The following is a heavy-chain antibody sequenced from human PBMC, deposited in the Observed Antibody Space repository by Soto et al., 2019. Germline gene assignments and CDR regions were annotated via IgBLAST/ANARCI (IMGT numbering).Heavy chain of an antibody. Sequence: ASVKVSCKASGYTFTSYGISWVRQAPGQGLEWMGWISAYNGNTNYAQKLQGRVTMTTDTSTSTAYMELSSLRSDDTAVYYCARVSSGSYYYYYGMDVWGQGTTVTVSS. D-gene: IGHD1-26*01. CDR2: ISAYNGNT. V-gene: IGHV1-18*01. CDR3: ARVSSGSYYYYYGMDV. J-gene: IGHJ6*02. CDR1: GYTFTSYG.